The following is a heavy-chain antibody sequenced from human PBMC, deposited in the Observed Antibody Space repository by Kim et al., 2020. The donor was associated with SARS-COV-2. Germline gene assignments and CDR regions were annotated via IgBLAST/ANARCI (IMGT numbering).Heavy chain of an antibody. D-gene: IGHD5-18*01. V-gene: IGHV3-11*06. J-gene: IGHJ4*02. CDR3: ARADSGNSYGHTTYYFDY. Sequence: KGRFTISRDNAKNSLYLQMNSLRAEDTAVYYCARADSGNSYGHTTYYFDYWGQGTLVTVSS.